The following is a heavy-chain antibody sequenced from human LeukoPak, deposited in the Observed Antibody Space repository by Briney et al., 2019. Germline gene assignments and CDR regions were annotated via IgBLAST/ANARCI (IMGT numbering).Heavy chain of an antibody. CDR2: INPSGGST. CDR3: ARDFLDGYNYGYYFDY. CDR1: GYTFTSYY. J-gene: IGHJ4*02. Sequence: GASVKVSCKASGYTFTSYYMHWVRQAPGQGLEWMGIINPSGGSTSYAQKFQGRVTMTRDMSTSTVYMELSSLRSEDTAVYYCARDFLDGYNYGYYFDYWGQGTLVTVSS. V-gene: IGHV1-46*01. D-gene: IGHD5-24*01.